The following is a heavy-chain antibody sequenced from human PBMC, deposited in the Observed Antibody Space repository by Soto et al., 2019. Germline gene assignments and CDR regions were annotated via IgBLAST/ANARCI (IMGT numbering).Heavy chain of an antibody. J-gene: IGHJ4*02. CDR2: IIPLLGTT. CDR3: ARGYQPMLPFDF. D-gene: IGHD2-2*01. V-gene: IGHV1-69*13. CDR1: GNTVSSYS. Sequence: ASVKVSCKASGNTVSSYSFTCVRQAPGKGFELLGGIIPLLGTTDYAQKFQGRVNITADESTTTVYMDLSGLTSEDTAMYYCARGYQPMLPFDFWGQGTLVTVSS.